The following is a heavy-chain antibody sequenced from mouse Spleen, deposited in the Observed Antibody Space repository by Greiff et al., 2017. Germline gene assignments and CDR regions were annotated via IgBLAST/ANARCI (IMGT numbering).Heavy chain of an antibody. CDR3: ARGAGPYAMDY. CDR1: GYSITSGYY. Sequence: VQLKESGPGLVKPSQSLSLTCSVTGYSITSGYYWNWIRQPPGNKLEWMGYISYDGSNNYNPSLKNRISITRDTSKNQFFLKLNSVTTEDTATYYCARGAGPYAMDYWGQGTSVTVSS. CDR2: ISYDGSN. V-gene: IGHV3-6*01. D-gene: IGHD4-1*01. J-gene: IGHJ4*01.